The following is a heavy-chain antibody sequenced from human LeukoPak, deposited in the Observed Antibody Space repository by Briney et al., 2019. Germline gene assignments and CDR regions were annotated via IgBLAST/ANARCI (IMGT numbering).Heavy chain of an antibody. CDR3: AKGLAEESLFDY. CDR2: ISGSGAST. V-gene: IGHV3-23*01. D-gene: IGHD6-13*01. CDR1: GFTFSSYA. J-gene: IGHJ4*02. Sequence: GGSLRLSCAASGFTFSSYAMSWVRQAPGKGLEWVSAISGSGASTYYADSVKGRFTISRDNSKNTLYLQMNSLRAEDTAVYYCAKGLAEESLFDYWGQGTLVTVSS.